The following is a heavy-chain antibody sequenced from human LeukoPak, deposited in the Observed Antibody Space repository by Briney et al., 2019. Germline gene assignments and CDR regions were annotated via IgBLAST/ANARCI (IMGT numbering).Heavy chain of an antibody. V-gene: IGHV4-39*07. D-gene: IGHD3-22*01. Sequence: SETLSLTCTVSGGSISSSNYYWGWIRQPPGKGLEWIGNIDYNEITYYNPSLKSRVTISVNTSKTQLSLKLNSVTAADTAVYYCARDRAYYYDSSGYHGAFDIWGQGTLVTVSS. J-gene: IGHJ3*02. CDR3: ARDRAYYYDSSGYHGAFDI. CDR2: IDYNEIT. CDR1: GGSISSSNYY.